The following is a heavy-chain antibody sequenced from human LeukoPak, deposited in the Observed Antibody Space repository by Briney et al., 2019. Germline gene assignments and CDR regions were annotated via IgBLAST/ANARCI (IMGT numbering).Heavy chain of an antibody. J-gene: IGHJ6*04. CDR1: GGTFISYA. CDR3: ATNGYSGYGRADV. D-gene: IGHD5-12*01. CDR2: IIPIFGTA. Sequence: SVKVSCKASGGTFISYAISWVRQAPGQGLEWMGGIIPIFGTANYAQKFQGRVTITADKSTSTAYMELSSLRSEDTAVYYCATNGYSGYGRADVWGKGTTVTVSS. V-gene: IGHV1-69*06.